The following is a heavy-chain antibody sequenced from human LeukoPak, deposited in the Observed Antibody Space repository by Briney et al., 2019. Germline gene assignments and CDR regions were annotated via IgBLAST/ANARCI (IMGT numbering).Heavy chain of an antibody. V-gene: IGHV4-30-2*01. CDR3: ARVRRRYYMDV. J-gene: IGHJ6*03. Sequence: PSETLSLTCAVSGGSISSGGYSWSWIRQPPGKGLEWIGYIYHSGSTYYNPSLKSRVTISVDRSKNQFSLKLSSVTAADTAVYYCARVRRRYYMDVWGKGTTVTVSS. CDR1: GGSISSGGYS. CDR2: IYHSGST. D-gene: IGHD6-6*01.